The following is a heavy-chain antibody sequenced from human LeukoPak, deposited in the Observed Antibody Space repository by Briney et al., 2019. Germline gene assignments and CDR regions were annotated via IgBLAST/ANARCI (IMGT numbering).Heavy chain of an antibody. V-gene: IGHV4-34*01. Sequence: PSETLSHTCAVYGGAFSGYYWSWFRQPPGKGLEWIGEINHSGGTNYNPSLKSRVTISVDTSKNQFSLKLSSVTAADTAVYYCARKWEGLDYWGQGTLVTVSS. J-gene: IGHJ4*02. CDR3: ARKWEGLDY. CDR2: INHSGGT. D-gene: IGHD1-26*01. CDR1: GGAFSGYY.